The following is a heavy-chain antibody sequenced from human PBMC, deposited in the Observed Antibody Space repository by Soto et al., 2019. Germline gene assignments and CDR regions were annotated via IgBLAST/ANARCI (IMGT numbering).Heavy chain of an antibody. D-gene: IGHD2-15*01. Sequence: GGSLRLSWSASGFTFSRSDLHWVRQAPGKGLEWVGRVRSKIHNYATSFADSVRGRVTISRNDSDNTVSLEMSGLKSEDTALYYCSRHVECRSRVIYGMDFWGQGTPVTVSS. CDR1: GFTFSRSD. J-gene: IGHJ6*02. V-gene: IGHV3-73*01. CDR2: VRSKIHNYAT. CDR3: SRHVECRSRVIYGMDF.